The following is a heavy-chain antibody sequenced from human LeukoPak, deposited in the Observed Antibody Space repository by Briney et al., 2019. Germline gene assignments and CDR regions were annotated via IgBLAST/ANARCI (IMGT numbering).Heavy chain of an antibody. CDR1: GGTFSSYA. CDR2: IIPIFGTA. V-gene: IGHV1-69*13. D-gene: IGHD5-18*01. Sequence: SVKVSCKASGGTFSSYAISWVRQAPGQGLEWMGGIIPIFGTANYAQKFRGRVTITADESTSTAYMELSSLRSEDTAVYYCARGVDTAIYYFDYWGQGTLVTVSS. CDR3: ARGVDTAIYYFDY. J-gene: IGHJ4*02.